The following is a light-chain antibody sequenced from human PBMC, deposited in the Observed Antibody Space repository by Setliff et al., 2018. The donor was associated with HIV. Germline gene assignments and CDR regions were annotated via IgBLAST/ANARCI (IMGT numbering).Light chain of an antibody. Sequence: SYELTQPPSVSVSPGQTARITCSGDALPKQYAYWYQQKPGQAPVLVIYKGSERPSGIPERFSGSSSGTTVTLTISGVQAEDEADYYCQSADSIGILYVFGTGTKSPS. CDR3: QSADSIGILYV. CDR1: ALPKQY. V-gene: IGLV3-25*03. J-gene: IGLJ1*01. CDR2: KGS.